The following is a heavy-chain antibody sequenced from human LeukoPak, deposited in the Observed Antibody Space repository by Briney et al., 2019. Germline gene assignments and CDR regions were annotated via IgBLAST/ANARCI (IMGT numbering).Heavy chain of an antibody. CDR2: IYTSGST. J-gene: IGHJ4*02. CDR3: ARDSGYSSSSSRDGGIDY. V-gene: IGHV4-4*07. D-gene: IGHD6-6*01. Sequence: SETLSLTCTVSGGSISSYYWSWIRQSAGKGLEWIGRIYTSGSTNYNPSLKSRVTISVDTSKNQFSLKLSSVTAADTAVYYCARDSGYSSSSSRDGGIDYWGQGTLVTVSS. CDR1: GGSISSYY.